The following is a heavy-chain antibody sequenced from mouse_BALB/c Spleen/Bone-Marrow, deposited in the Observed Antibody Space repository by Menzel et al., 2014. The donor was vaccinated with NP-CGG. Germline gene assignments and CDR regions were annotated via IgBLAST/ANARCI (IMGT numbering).Heavy chain of an antibody. J-gene: IGHJ2*01. D-gene: IGHD2-4*01. CDR3: TRRYYDYDVRYFDY. CDR2: IYPGDDDT. CDR1: GYAFSSYW. V-gene: IGHV1-80*01. Sequence: VQLQQSGAELVRPGSSVKISCRASGYAFSSYWLNWVKQRPGQGLEWIGQIYPGDDDTNYNGKFKGKATLTADKSSSPAYMQLSSLTSEDSAVYFCTRRYYDYDVRYFDYWGQGPTLTASS.